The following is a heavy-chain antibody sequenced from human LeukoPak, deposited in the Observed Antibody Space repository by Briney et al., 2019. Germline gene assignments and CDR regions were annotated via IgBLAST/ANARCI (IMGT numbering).Heavy chain of an antibody. CDR3: AKGDYGSGSYYWDY. Sequence: GGSLRLSCAASGFTFSSYAMSWVRQAPGKGLEWVSAISGSGGSTYYADSVKGRFTISRDNSKNTLYLQMNSLRAEDTAVYYSAKGDYGSGSYYWDYWGQGTLVTVSS. V-gene: IGHV3-23*01. D-gene: IGHD3-10*01. J-gene: IGHJ4*02. CDR1: GFTFSSYA. CDR2: ISGSGGST.